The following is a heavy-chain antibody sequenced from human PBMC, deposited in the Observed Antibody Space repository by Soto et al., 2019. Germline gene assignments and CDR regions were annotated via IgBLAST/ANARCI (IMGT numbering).Heavy chain of an antibody. CDR3: ARDPYYYDSSGYYYRHAFDI. Sequence: QVQLQESGPGLVKPSQTLSLTCTVSGGSISSGDYYWSWIRQPPGKGLEWIGYIYYSGSTYYNPSLKSRVTISVDTSNNLSSLKLSSVTAADTAVYYCARDPYYYDSSGYYYRHAFDIWGQGTMVTVSS. D-gene: IGHD3-22*01. V-gene: IGHV4-30-4*01. CDR2: IYYSGST. J-gene: IGHJ3*02. CDR1: GGSISSGDYY.